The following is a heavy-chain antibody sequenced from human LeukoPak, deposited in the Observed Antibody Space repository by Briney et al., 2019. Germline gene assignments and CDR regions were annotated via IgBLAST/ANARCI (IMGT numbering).Heavy chain of an antibody. CDR3: ARDGQIADF. J-gene: IGHJ4*02. CDR1: GFTFSSYS. Sequence: GGSLRLSCAASGFTFSSYSMNWVRQAPAKGLEWVSSISSSSSYIYYADSAKGRFTISRDNAKNSLYLQMNSLRAEDTAVYYCARDGQIADFWGQGTLVTVSS. CDR2: ISSSSSYI. V-gene: IGHV3-21*01. D-gene: IGHD3-22*01.